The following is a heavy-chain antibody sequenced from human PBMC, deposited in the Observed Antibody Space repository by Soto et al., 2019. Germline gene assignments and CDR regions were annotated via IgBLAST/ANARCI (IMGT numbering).Heavy chain of an antibody. CDR3: ARDGYCSSTSCYSTLYYYGMDV. CDR2: IIPIFGTA. V-gene: IGHV1-69*13. D-gene: IGHD2-2*03. J-gene: IGHJ6*02. Sequence: SSVKVSCKASGGTFSSYAISWVRQAPGQGLEWMGGIIPIFGTANYAQKFQGRVTITADESTSTAYMELSSLRSEDTAVYYCARDGYCSSTSCYSTLYYYGMDVWGQGTTV. CDR1: GGTFSSYA.